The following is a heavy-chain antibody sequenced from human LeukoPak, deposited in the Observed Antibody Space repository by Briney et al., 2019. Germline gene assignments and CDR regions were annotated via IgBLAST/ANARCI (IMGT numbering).Heavy chain of an antibody. J-gene: IGHJ3*02. CDR1: GYTFSRNF. CDR2: IIPIFGTA. V-gene: IGHV1-69*13. CDR3: ARDAPYYYDSSGPMGAFDI. Sequence: PVKGSCKAFGYTFSRNFMQGGRQAPGQGLEWMGGIIPIFGTANYAQKFQGRVTITADESAGTAYMELSSLRSEDTAVYYCARDAPYYYDSSGPMGAFDIWGQGTMVTVSS. D-gene: IGHD3-22*01.